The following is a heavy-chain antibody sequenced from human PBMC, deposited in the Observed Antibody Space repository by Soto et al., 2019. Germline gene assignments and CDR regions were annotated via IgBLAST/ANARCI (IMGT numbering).Heavy chain of an antibody. J-gene: IGHJ4*02. Sequence: QVQLVQSGAEVKKPGASVKVSCKASGFTFSTYGIHWVRQAPGQSLEWMGWINAGNGDTKYSQQFQGSVTISSDSSATAAYMELSGLRSEDTAMYYCARYKVERLFDSWGQGTQVTVS. CDR1: GFTFSTYG. V-gene: IGHV1-3*01. CDR2: INAGNGDT. D-gene: IGHD1-1*01. CDR3: ARYKVERLFDS.